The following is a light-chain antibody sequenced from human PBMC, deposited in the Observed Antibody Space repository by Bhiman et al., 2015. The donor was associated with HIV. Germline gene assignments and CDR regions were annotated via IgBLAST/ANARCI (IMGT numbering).Light chain of an antibody. Sequence: QSALTQPASVSGSPGQSISISCTGTSSDVGGYNYVSWYQQHPGKAPKLMIYDVTNRPSGVSNRFSGSKSGNTASLTISGLQAEDEADYYCSSYTSIGSLEFGGGTKLTVL. CDR2: DVT. J-gene: IGLJ3*02. CDR3: SSYTSIGSLE. CDR1: SSDVGGYNY. V-gene: IGLV2-14*03.